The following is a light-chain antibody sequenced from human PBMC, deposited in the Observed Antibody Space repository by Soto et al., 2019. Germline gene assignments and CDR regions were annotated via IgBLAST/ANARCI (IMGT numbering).Light chain of an antibody. CDR3: QQYNNWPRT. V-gene: IGKV3D-15*01. CDR1: QSVSSY. J-gene: IGKJ1*01. CDR2: AAS. Sequence: EILLAQSPATLSLSPGERATLSCRASQSVSSYLAWYQQKPGQAPRLLIYAASNRATGIPARFSGSGSGTEFTLAISSLQSEDFAVYYCQQYNNWPRTFGQGTKVDIK.